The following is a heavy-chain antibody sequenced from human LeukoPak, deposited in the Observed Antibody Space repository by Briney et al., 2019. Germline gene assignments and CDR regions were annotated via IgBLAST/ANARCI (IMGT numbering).Heavy chain of an antibody. CDR2: ISYDGSNK. J-gene: IGHJ4*02. D-gene: IGHD3-22*01. CDR3: AKDTYYYDSSGYTFDY. V-gene: IGHV3-30*18. Sequence: RGSLRLSCAASGFTFSSYGMHWVRQAPGKGLEWVAVISYDGSNKYYADSVKGRFTISRDNSKNTLYLQMNSLRAEDTAVYYCAKDTYYYDSSGYTFDYWGQGTLVTVSS. CDR1: GFTFSSYG.